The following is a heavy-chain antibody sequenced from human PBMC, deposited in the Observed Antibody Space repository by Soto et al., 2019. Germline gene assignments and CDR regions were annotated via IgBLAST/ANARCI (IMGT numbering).Heavy chain of an antibody. CDR3: ARPLEALWGTGYYTLDY. Sequence: QVQLVQSGAEVKKPGSSVKVSCKASGGTFSSYAISWVRQAPGQGLEWMGGLIPICGTANYAQKFQGRVTITADESTSTAYMELSSLGSEDTAVYYCARPLEALWGTGYYTLDYWGQGTLVTVSS. CDR2: LIPICGTA. CDR1: GGTFSSYA. V-gene: IGHV1-69*01. J-gene: IGHJ4*02. D-gene: IGHD3-9*01.